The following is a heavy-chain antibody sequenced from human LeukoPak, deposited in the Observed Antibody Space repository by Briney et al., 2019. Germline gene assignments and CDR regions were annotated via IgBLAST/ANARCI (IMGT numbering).Heavy chain of an antibody. CDR3: AKDSHPLSSSSWFFES. CDR2: LSATGDIT. J-gene: IGHJ4*02. Sequence: GGSLRLSCAGSGFIFKNYVMTWVRQAPGKGLDWVSSLSATGDITYYADFVKGRFTVSRDNSNGTVFLQMNSLRAEDTAVYYCAKDSHPLSSSSWFFESWGQGTLVTVSS. D-gene: IGHD6-13*01. V-gene: IGHV3-23*01. CDR1: GFIFKNYV.